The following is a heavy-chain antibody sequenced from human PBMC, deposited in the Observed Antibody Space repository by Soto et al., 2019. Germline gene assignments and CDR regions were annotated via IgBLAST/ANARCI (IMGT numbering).Heavy chain of an antibody. J-gene: IGHJ6*02. CDR1: AGTFRSYD. CDR2: IIPMFGAA. V-gene: IGHV1-69*12. Sequence: QVQLIQSGAEVKEPGSSVKVSCKASAGTFRSYDISWVRQAPGQGLEWMGGIIPMFGAANYAQKFQGRVTMTADESTRTAYLALNSLRSEDTAVYYCARAVVVTAVVFHYHAMDAWGQGTTVTVSS. D-gene: IGHD2-21*02. CDR3: ARAVVVTAVVFHYHAMDA.